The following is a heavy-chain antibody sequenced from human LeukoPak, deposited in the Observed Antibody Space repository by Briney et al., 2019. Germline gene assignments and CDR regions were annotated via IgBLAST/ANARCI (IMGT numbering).Heavy chain of an antibody. Sequence: EASVKVSCKASGGTFSSYAISWVRQAPGQGLEWMGRIIPILDVTNYAQKFQGRVTITADQSTSTAYMELSSLRSEDTAVYYCARGGGVDILTGFQYWGQGTLVTVSS. J-gene: IGHJ4*02. V-gene: IGHV1-69*04. CDR1: GGTFSSYA. CDR2: IIPILDVT. D-gene: IGHD3-9*01. CDR3: ARGGGVDILTGFQY.